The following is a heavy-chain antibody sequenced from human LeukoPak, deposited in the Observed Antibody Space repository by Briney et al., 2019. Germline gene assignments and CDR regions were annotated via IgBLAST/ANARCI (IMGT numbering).Heavy chain of an antibody. J-gene: IGHJ4*02. CDR2: ISSSGSTI. V-gene: IGHV3-48*03. CDR1: GFTFSSYE. D-gene: IGHD3-3*01. Sequence: GGSLRLSCAASGFTFSSYEMNWVRQAPGKGLEWVSYISSSGSTIYYADSVKGRFTISRDNAKNSLYLQMNSLRAEDTAVYYCARDVPNPHYDFWSGPFDYWGQGTLVTVSS. CDR3: ARDVPNPHYDFWSGPFDY.